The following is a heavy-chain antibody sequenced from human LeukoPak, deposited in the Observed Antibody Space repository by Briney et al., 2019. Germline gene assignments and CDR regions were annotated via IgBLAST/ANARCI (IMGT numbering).Heavy chain of an antibody. J-gene: IGHJ3*02. Sequence: SETLSLTCTVSGGSISTYYWSWVRQPPGKGLEWIGYIYYTGSTDYNPSLKSRVTMSVDTSKTQFSLKLSSVTAADTAVYYCAREYTSSWYVAFDIWGQGTMLTVSS. CDR3: AREYTSSWYVAFDI. CDR2: IYYTGST. CDR1: GGSISTYY. D-gene: IGHD6-13*01. V-gene: IGHV4-59*01.